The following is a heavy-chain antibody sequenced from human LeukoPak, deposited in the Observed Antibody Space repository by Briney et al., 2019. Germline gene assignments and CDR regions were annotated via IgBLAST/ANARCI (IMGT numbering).Heavy chain of an antibody. Sequence: GGSLRLSCGASGFTFSSYWMHWVSHAPGKGLVWVSRIKSDGSRTDYADSVKGRFIISRDNAKNTLYLQMSSLRVEDTAVYYCARDSYYYDDRGSHYYGIDVWGHGTTVTVSS. J-gene: IGHJ6*02. CDR1: GFTFSSYW. D-gene: IGHD3-22*01. CDR3: ARDSYYYDDRGSHYYGIDV. CDR2: IKSDGSRT. V-gene: IGHV3-74*01.